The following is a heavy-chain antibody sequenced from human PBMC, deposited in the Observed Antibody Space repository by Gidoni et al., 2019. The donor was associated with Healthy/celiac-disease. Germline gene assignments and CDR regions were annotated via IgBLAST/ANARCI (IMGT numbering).Heavy chain of an antibody. D-gene: IGHD3-9*01. CDR2: ISSSSSYI. J-gene: IGHJ5*02. CDR3: AREGVVTYYDILTGYSGWFDP. Sequence: EVQLVESGGGLVKPGGSLRLSCAASGFTFSSYSMNWVRQAPGKGLEWVSSISSSSSYIYYADSVKGRFTISRDNAKNSLYLQMNSRRAEDTAVYYCAREGVVTYYDILTGYSGWFDPWGQGTLVTVSS. V-gene: IGHV3-21*01. CDR1: GFTFSSYS.